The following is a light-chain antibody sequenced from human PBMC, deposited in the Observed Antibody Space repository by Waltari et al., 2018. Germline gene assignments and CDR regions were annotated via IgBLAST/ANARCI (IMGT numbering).Light chain of an antibody. J-gene: IGKJ1*01. CDR3: QQYYSTPQT. CDR2: WAS. CDR1: QSVLYSSNNKNY. V-gene: IGKV4-1*01. Sequence: GERATINCKSSQSVLYSSNNKNYLAWYQQKPGQPPKLLIYWASTRESGVPDRFSGSGSGTDFTRTISSLQAEDGAVYYCQQYYSTPQTFGQGTKVEIK.